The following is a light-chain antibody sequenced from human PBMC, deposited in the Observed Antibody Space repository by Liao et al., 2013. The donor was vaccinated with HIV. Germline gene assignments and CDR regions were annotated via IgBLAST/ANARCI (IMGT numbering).Light chain of an antibody. V-gene: IGLV3-21*01. CDR1: HWKKS. J-gene: IGLJ1*01. Sequence: SYELTQPPHVSGPRKDGHDYLWGKQHWKKSVHWYQQKPGQAPVLVIYYDYDRPSGIPERFSGSNSGNTATLTISGTQAMDEADYYCQTWDNNINYVFGTGTKVTVL. CDR2: YDY. CDR3: QTWDNNINYV.